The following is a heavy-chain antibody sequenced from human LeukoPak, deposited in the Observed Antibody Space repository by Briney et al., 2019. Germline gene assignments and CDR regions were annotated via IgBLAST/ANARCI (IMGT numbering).Heavy chain of an antibody. CDR2: IYYSGST. CDR1: GGSISSYY. J-gene: IGHJ4*02. V-gene: IGHV4-59*08. CDR3: ARYGDPPRFDY. D-gene: IGHD4-17*01. Sequence: PSETLSLTCTVAGGSISSYYWSWIRQPPGKGLEWIGYIYYSGSTYYNPSLKSRVTISVDTSKNQFSLKLSSVTAADTAVYYCARYGDPPRFDYWGQGTLVTVSS.